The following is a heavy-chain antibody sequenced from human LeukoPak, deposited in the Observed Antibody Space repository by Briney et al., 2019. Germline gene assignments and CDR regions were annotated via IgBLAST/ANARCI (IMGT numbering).Heavy chain of an antibody. J-gene: IGHJ5*02. CDR2: INPTDGTT. Sequence: ASVKVSCKASGYTFTSYHMHWVRQAPGQGLEWMGVINPTDGTTSYAQKFQGRVTMTGDTPTTTVYMELSRLISDDTAVYYCARDLDPTEAADPNRFDPWGQGTLVTVSS. D-gene: IGHD6-13*01. CDR3: ARDLDPTEAADPNRFDP. CDR1: GYTFTSYH. V-gene: IGHV1-46*01.